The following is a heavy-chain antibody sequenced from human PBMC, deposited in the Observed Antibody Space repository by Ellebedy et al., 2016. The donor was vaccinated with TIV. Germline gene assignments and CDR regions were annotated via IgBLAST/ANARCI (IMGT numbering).Heavy chain of an antibody. J-gene: IGHJ3*02. Sequence: SETLSLXXAVYGGSFSGYFWSWIRQPPGKGLEWIGEINRSGSTNYSPSLKSRVTISVDTSKNQFSLKLSSVTAADTAVYYCARSLGLITIVRGTQDAFDIWGQGTMVTVSS. D-gene: IGHD3-10*01. V-gene: IGHV4-34*01. CDR3: ARSLGLITIVRGTQDAFDI. CDR1: GGSFSGYF. CDR2: INRSGST.